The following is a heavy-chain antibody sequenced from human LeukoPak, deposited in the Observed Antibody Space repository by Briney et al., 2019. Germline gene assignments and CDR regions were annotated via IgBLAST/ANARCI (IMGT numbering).Heavy chain of an antibody. CDR3: ARGLRGRRVVRRGNWFDP. V-gene: IGHV4-59*12. Sequence: SETLSLTCTGSGGSISSYYWSWIRQPPGKGLEWIGYMYYSGSTNYNPSTLYNPSLKSRVTISVDTSKNQFSLKLSSVTAADTAVYYCARGLRGRRVVRRGNWFDPWGKGTLVTVSS. CDR1: GGSISSYY. D-gene: IGHD2-2*01. CDR2: MYYSGST. J-gene: IGHJ5*02.